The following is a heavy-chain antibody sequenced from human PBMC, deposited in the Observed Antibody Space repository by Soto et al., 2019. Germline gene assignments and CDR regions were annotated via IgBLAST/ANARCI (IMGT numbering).Heavy chain of an antibody. V-gene: IGHV3-23*01. D-gene: IGHD1-26*01. CDR1: GFTFSSYA. CDR3: ARTRGQSHAFDI. Sequence: EVQLLESGGGLVQPGGSLRLSCAASGFTFSSYAMSWVRQAPGKGLEWVSAISGSGGSTYYADSVKGRFTISRDNSKNPLYLQRNSLRAEDTAVYYCARTRGQSHAFDIWGQGTMVTVSS. J-gene: IGHJ3*02. CDR2: ISGSGGST.